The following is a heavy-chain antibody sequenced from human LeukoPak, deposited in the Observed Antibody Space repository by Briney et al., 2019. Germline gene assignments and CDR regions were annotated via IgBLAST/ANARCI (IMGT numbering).Heavy chain of an antibody. CDR3: ARLLAGYSSSWNYYFDY. V-gene: IGHV4-39*01. J-gene: IGHJ4*02. Sequence: SETLSLTCTVSGGSISSSSYYWGWIRQPPGKGLEWIGSIYYSGSTYYNPSLKSRVTISVDTSKNQFSLKLSSVTAADTAVYYCARLLAGYSSSWNYYFDYWGQGTLVTVSS. CDR1: GGSISSSSYY. D-gene: IGHD6-13*01. CDR2: IYYSGST.